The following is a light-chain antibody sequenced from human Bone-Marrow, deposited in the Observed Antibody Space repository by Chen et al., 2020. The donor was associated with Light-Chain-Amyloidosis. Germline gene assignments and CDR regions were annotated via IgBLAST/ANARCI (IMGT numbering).Light chain of an antibody. J-gene: IGLJ2*01. CDR3: QYYDSSLSVV. CDR1: NSNIGSGYD. V-gene: IGLV1-40*01. Sequence: QSVLTQPPSVSAAQSQSVTLSCTGNNSNIGSGYDVHWYHQFPVTVSKLLIYRHSLRPSGVPARFSGSRSGTSSSLAITGLQAEDEADYYCQYYDSSLSVVFGGGTKLTVL. CDR2: RHS.